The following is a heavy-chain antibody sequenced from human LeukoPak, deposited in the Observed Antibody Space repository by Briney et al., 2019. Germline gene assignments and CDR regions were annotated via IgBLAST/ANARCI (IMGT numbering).Heavy chain of an antibody. CDR1: GGTFSSYT. V-gene: IGHV1-69*02. CDR3: AKALGYCSSTSCYSPSS. CDR2: IIPILGIA. D-gene: IGHD2-2*02. J-gene: IGHJ5*02. Sequence: SVKVSCKASGGTFSSYTISWVRQAPGQGLEWMGRIIPILGIANYAQKFQGRVTITADKSTGTAYMELSSLRSEDTAVYYCAKALGYCSSTSCYSPSSWGQGTLVTVSS.